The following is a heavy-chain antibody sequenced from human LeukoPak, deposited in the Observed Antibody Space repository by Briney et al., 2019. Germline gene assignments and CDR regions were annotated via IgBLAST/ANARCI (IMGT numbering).Heavy chain of an antibody. D-gene: IGHD1-1*01. CDR1: GFTFTSYD. V-gene: IGHV1-8*01. CDR3: ARAVIPFIWNEPLGY. Sequence: ASVKVSCKASGFTFTSYDINWVRQATGQGLEWMGWMNPINGNTGYAQKFQGRVTMTRDTSISTAYMELRSLRSDDTAVYYCARAVIPFIWNEPLGYWGQGTLVTVSS. J-gene: IGHJ4*02. CDR2: MNPINGNT.